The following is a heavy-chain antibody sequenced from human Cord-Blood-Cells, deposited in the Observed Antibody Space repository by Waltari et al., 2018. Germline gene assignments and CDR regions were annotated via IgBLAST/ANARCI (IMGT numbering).Heavy chain of an antibody. CDR3: ARSIGWESTDIIDY. CDR2: IWYDGSNK. D-gene: IGHD1-26*01. V-gene: IGHV3-33*01. CDR1: GFTFSRHG. J-gene: IGHJ4*02. Sequence: QVQLVESGGGMVQPGRSLRLSCAVSGFTFSRHGMHWVRQAPGKGLEWVAVIWYDGSNKYYADSVKGRFTISRDNSKNTLYLQMNSLRAEDTAVYYCARSIGWESTDIIDYWGQGTLVTVSS.